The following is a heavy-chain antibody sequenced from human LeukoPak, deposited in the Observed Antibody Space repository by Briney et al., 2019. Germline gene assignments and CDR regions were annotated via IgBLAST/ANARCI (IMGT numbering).Heavy chain of an antibody. V-gene: IGHV4-34*01. CDR3: ARRGPLRFLEWLHGRGGFDI. J-gene: IGHJ3*02. D-gene: IGHD3-3*01. CDR1: GGSFSGYY. Sequence: SETLSLTCAVYGGSFSGYYWSWIRQPPGKGLEWIGEINHSGSTNYNPSLKSRVTISVDTSKNQFSLKLSSVTAADTAVYYCARRGPLRFLEWLHGRGGFDIWGQGTMVTVSS. CDR2: INHSGST.